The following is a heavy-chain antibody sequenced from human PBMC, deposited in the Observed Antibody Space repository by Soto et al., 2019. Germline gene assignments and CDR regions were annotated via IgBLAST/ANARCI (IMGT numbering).Heavy chain of an antibody. CDR2: IIPIFGTA. V-gene: IGHV1-69*13. CDR1: GGTFSSYA. Sequence: ASVKVSCKASGGTFSSYAISWVRQAPGQGLEWMGGIIPIFGTANYAQKFQGRVTITADESTGTAYMELSTPRSEDTAVYDCAVTTIVDYDFWSGYFDYWGQGTLVTVSP. D-gene: IGHD3-3*01. J-gene: IGHJ4*02. CDR3: AVTTIVDYDFWSGYFDY.